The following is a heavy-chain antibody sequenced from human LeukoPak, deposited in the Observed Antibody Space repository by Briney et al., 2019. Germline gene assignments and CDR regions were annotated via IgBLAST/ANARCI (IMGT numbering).Heavy chain of an antibody. CDR1: GYTFTSYG. CDR3: ARVKGFGDLYYYYGMDV. D-gene: IGHD3-10*01. CDR2: ISPYNGNT. Sequence: GASVKVSCKASGYTFTSYGINWVRQAPGQGLEWMGWISPYNGNTNYAQKFQGRVTITRDTSASTAYMELSSLRSEDTAVFYCARVKGFGDLYYYYGMDVWGQGTTVTVSS. V-gene: IGHV1-18*01. J-gene: IGHJ6*02.